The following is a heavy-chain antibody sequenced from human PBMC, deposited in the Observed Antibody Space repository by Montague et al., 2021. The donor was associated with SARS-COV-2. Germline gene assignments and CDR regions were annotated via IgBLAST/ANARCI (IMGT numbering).Heavy chain of an antibody. D-gene: IGHD3-22*01. Sequence: SETLSLTCTVSGGSISSFYWSWFRQPPGKGLEWIGYIYDSGSTNYNPSLTSRVTMSVDTSKNQFSLKLSSVTAADTAVYYCASPTYYYDSSGSDAFDIWGQGTMVTVSS. CDR2: IYDSGST. J-gene: IGHJ3*02. CDR1: GGSISSFY. CDR3: ASPTYYYDSSGSDAFDI. V-gene: IGHV4-59*08.